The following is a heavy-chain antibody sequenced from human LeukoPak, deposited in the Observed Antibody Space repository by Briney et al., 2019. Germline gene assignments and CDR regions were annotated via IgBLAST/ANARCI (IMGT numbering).Heavy chain of an antibody. Sequence: PGGSLRLSCAASGFSLNTFAMSWLRQAPGKGLEWVSGISSSGSGGNTYYADSVKGRFTISRDTSKNTLYLQMNSLRAEDTAVYYCAKDRTVGASYWYFDFWGRGTLVTVSS. V-gene: IGHV3-23*01. CDR1: GFSLNTFA. J-gene: IGHJ2*01. D-gene: IGHD1-26*01. CDR2: ISSSGSGGNT. CDR3: AKDRTVGASYWYFDF.